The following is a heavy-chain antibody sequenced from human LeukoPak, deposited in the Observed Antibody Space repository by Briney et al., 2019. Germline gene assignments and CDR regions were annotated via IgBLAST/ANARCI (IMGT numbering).Heavy chain of an antibody. J-gene: IGHJ5*02. CDR3: AAYSDSTFPS. CDR2: IKTKSAGGTA. Sequence: PGGSLRLSCAASGFTFSNVWMSWVRQAPGKGLEWVGRIKTKSAGGTAEYAAPVKGRFTMSRDDSKNTVFLQMNSLKTEDTAVYYCAAYSDSTFPSWGRGTLVTVSA. V-gene: IGHV3-15*01. CDR1: GFTFSNVW. D-gene: IGHD4-11*01.